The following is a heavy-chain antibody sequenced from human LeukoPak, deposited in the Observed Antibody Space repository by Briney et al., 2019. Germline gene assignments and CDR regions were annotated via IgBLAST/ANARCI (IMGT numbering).Heavy chain of an antibody. D-gene: IGHD1-26*01. CDR3: AKAGSIRFDY. J-gene: IGHJ4*02. Sequence: GGSLRLSCAASGFTLSSYAMSWVRQAPGKGLEWVSGISGSGGSGGSTYYADSVKGRFTISRDNSKNTLYLQMNSLRAEDTAVYYCAKAGSIRFDYWGQGTLVTVSS. CDR2: ISGSGGSGGST. V-gene: IGHV3-23*01. CDR1: GFTLSSYA.